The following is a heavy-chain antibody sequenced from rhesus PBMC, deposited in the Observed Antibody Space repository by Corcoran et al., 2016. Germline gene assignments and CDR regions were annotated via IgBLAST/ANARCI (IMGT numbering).Heavy chain of an antibody. D-gene: IGHD6-31*01. V-gene: IGHV4-80*01. CDR2: INGNTGNT. CDR3: TREKAASIDY. J-gene: IGHJ4*01. CDR1: GASISGEW. Sequence: QVQLQESGPGLVKPSETLSLTCTASGASISGEWWSWVRQPPGKGLEGNGEINGNTGNTNYNPSLENRVTISKDASKKQFSLKLTSVTAADTAVYHCTREKAASIDYWGQGVLVTASS.